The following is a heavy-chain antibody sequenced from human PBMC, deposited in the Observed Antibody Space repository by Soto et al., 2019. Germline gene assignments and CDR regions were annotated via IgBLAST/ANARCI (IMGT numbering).Heavy chain of an antibody. CDR2: IGTSGTPT. J-gene: IGHJ6*02. D-gene: IGHD2-21*01. Sequence: GGSLRLSCIASGFTFRNYAMAWVRQAPGEDLEWVSAIGTSGTPTLYADSVKSRFSISRDDSRNTVSLQMNSLGVEDTATYYCTRILWSSRRDALDIWGQGTTVTAP. V-gene: IGHV3-23*01. CDR1: GFTFRNYA. CDR3: TRILWSSRRDALDI.